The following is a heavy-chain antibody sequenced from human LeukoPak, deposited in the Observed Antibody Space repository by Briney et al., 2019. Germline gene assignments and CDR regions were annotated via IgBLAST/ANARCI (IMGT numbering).Heavy chain of an antibody. J-gene: IGHJ3*02. Sequence: SETLSLTCTVSGGSISSGDYYWSWIRQPPGKGLEWFGYIYYSGSTYYSPSLRSRLTISVDTSKNQFSLKLSSVTAADTAVYYCAREVTYYYGSGSYRRAFDIWGQGTMVTVSS. D-gene: IGHD3-10*01. CDR1: GGSISSGDYY. CDR3: AREVTYYYGSGSYRRAFDI. V-gene: IGHV4-30-4*01. CDR2: IYYSGST.